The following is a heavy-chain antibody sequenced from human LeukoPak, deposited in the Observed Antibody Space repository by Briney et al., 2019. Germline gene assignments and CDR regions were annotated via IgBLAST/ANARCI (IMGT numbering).Heavy chain of an antibody. J-gene: IGHJ4*02. Sequence: GGSLRLSCGASGFPFSAHDMHWVPQAPGKGLEGVTFIRYDGSHKYYVDSVRGRFTTSRDNSKNTVSLQMNSLRAEDTAVYYCAKSSGSGFDHWGQGTLVTVSS. D-gene: IGHD1-26*01. V-gene: IGHV3-30*02. CDR1: GFPFSAHD. CDR2: IRYDGSHK. CDR3: AKSSGSGFDH.